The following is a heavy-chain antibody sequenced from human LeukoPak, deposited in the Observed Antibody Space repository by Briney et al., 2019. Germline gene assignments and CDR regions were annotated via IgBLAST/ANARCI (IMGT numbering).Heavy chain of an antibody. Sequence: ASVTVSYKASGGTFSSYAISWVRQAPGQGLEWMGRIIPILGIANYAQKFQGRVTITADKSTSTAYMELSSLRSEDTAVYYCARESDSSGYTWGQGTLVTVSS. D-gene: IGHD3-22*01. CDR2: IIPILGIA. J-gene: IGHJ4*02. V-gene: IGHV1-69*04. CDR1: GGTFSSYA. CDR3: ARESDSSGYT.